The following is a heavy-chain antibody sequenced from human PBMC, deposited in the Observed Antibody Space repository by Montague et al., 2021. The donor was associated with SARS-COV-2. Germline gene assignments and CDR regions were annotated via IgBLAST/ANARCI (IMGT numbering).Heavy chain of an antibody. D-gene: IGHD5-24*01. V-gene: IGHV6-1*01. Sequence: CAISGESVSGDNVSWNWIRQSPSRGLEWLGRTYYRSRWFDHYEVSMKGRISIKADTSKNQFSLQLDSVTPEDTAVYYCARGDGLGPYKGYAFDIWGQGTLGTVSS. CDR3: ARGDGLGPYKGYAFDI. CDR2: TYYRSRWFD. J-gene: IGHJ3*02. CDR1: GESVSGDNVS.